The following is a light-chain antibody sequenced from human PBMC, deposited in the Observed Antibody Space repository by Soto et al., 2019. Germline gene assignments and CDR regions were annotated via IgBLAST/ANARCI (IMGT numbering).Light chain of an antibody. CDR1: QSVRDSH. Sequence: EIVLTQSPGTLSLSPWARATLSCRASQSVRDSHLAWYQQKPGQAPSLLIYETSSRATGIPDRFRGSGSGTEFALTITRVEPEDVAMYFCQQYGSSPGTFGQGTKVEI. CDR3: QQYGSSPGT. J-gene: IGKJ1*01. CDR2: ETS. V-gene: IGKV3-20*01.